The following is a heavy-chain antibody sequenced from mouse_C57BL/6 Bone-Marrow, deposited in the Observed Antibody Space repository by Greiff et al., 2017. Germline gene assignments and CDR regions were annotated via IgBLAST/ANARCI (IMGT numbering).Heavy chain of an antibody. J-gene: IGHJ1*03. CDR1: GYTFTSYW. CDR3: ARSDGNPSFWYFDV. V-gene: IGHV1-53*01. Sequence: QVQLQQPGTELVKPGASVKLSCKASGYTFTSYWMPWVKQRPGQGLEWIGNINPSNGGTNYNEKFKSKATLTVDKSSSTAYMQLSSLTSEDSAVYYCARSDGNPSFWYFDVWGTGTTVTVSS. CDR2: INPSNGGT. D-gene: IGHD2-1*01.